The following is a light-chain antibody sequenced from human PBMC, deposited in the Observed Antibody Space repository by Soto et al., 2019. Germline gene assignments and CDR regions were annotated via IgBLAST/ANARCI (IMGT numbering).Light chain of an antibody. J-gene: IGKJ1*01. V-gene: IGKV2-30*02. Sequence: DVVMTQSPLSLPVTLGQPASISCRSSQSLIHSDGNTYLNWFQQRPGQSPRRLIYQVSDRHSGVXDXFSGSGSGTDFTLKISRVEAEDVGVCYCMQGTHWPWTFGQGTEVEIK. CDR2: QVS. CDR3: MQGTHWPWT. CDR1: QSLIHSDGNTY.